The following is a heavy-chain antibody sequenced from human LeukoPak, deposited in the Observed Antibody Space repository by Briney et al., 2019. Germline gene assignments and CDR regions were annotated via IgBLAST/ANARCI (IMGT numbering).Heavy chain of an antibody. Sequence: SQTLSLTCTVSGGSISSGSYYWNWIRQPAGKGLEWIGRIYTSGSTNYNPSLKSRVTISVDTSKNQFSLKLSSVTAADTAVYYCARGPEEYYYGSGSYYNGYYYYYMDVWGKGTTVTISS. D-gene: IGHD3-10*01. V-gene: IGHV4-61*02. J-gene: IGHJ6*03. CDR2: IYTSGST. CDR3: ARGPEEYYYGSGSYYNGYYYYYMDV. CDR1: GGSISSGSYY.